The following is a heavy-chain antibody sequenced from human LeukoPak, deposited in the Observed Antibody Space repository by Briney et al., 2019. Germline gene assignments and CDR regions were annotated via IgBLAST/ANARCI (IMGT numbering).Heavy chain of an antibody. CDR1: GFTVITND. CDR2: LYSDGNT. D-gene: IGHD1-14*01. CDR3: ARGVEPLAANTLAY. V-gene: IGHV3-53*01. J-gene: IGHJ4*02. Sequence: SLRLSCAASGFTVITNDMTWVRQAPGKGLEWVSVLYSDGNTKYADSVQGRFTISRDNSKNTLYLEMNSLSPDDTAVYYCARGVEPLAANTLAYWGQGTLVTDSS.